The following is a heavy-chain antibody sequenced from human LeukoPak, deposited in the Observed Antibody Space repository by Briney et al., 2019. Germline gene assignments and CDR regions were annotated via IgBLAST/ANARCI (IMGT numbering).Heavy chain of an antibody. Sequence: GGSLRLSCAASGFTFSDYYMSWIRQAPGKGLEWVSYISSSGSTIYYADSVKGRFTISRDNAKNSPYLQMNSLRAEDTAVYYCARVASSSWYEGDYWGQGTLVTVSS. CDR3: ARVASSSWYEGDY. J-gene: IGHJ4*02. CDR1: GFTFSDYY. CDR2: ISSSGSTI. D-gene: IGHD6-13*01. V-gene: IGHV3-11*01.